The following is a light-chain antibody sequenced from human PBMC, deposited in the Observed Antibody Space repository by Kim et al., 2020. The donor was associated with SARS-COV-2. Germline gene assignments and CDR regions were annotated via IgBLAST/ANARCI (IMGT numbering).Light chain of an antibody. J-gene: IGLJ2*01. V-gene: IGLV1-40*01. Sequence: RVTISCTGSSSNIGTYYDVHWYQHLPGTAPKLLIYGNTNRPSGVPDRLSGSKSGTSASLAITGLQAEDEADYYCQSYDYTLSASVFGGGTKLTVL. CDR1: SSNIGTYYD. CDR3: QSYDYTLSASV. CDR2: GNT.